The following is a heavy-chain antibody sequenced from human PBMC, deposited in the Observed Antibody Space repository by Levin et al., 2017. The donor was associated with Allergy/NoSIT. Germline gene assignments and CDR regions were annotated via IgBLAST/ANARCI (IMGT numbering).Heavy chain of an antibody. CDR3: ARDLSPHGAGPDY. D-gene: IGHD3-10*01. Sequence: GESLKISCAASGFTFGTYWMHWVRQVSGKGLVWVSRINSDGSRTSYADSVKGRFTISRDNAKNTLYLQMNSLRSEDTAVYYCARDLSPHGAGPDYWGQGTLVTVSS. J-gene: IGHJ4*02. CDR2: INSDGSRT. CDR1: GFTFGTYW. V-gene: IGHV3-74*01.